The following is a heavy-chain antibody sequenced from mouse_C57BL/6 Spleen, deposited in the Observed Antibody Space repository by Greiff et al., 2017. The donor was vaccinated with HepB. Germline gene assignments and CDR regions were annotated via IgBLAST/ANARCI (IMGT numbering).Heavy chain of an antibody. CDR3: AKGGFYYGSSYVFDY. CDR1: GYTFTDYN. J-gene: IGHJ2*01. V-gene: IGHV1-22*01. Sequence: VQLQQSGPELVKPGASVKMSCKASGYTFTDYNMHWVKQSHGKSLEWIGYINPNNGGTSYNQKFKGKATLTVNKSSSTAYMELRSLTSEDSAVYYCAKGGFYYGSSYVFDYWGQGTTLTVSS. D-gene: IGHD1-1*01. CDR2: INPNNGGT.